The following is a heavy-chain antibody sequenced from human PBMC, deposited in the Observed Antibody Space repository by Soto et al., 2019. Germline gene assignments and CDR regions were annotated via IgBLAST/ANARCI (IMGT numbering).Heavy chain of an antibody. CDR2: IYPGDSDT. D-gene: IGHD2-15*01. CDR3: ARSCSGGSCYYGPGAFDI. V-gene: IGHV5-51*01. Sequence: PGESLKISCKGSGCSFTSYWIGWVRQMPGKGLEWMGIIYPGDSDTRYSPSFQGQVTISADKSISTAYLQWSSLKASDTAMYYCARSCSGGSCYYGPGAFDIWGQGTMVTVSS. CDR1: GCSFTSYW. J-gene: IGHJ3*02.